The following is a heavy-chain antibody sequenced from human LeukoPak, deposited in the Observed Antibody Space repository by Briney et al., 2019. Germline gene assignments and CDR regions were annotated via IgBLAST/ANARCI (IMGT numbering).Heavy chain of an antibody. J-gene: IGHJ6*03. V-gene: IGHV1-69*06. CDR1: GYTFTGYY. D-gene: IGHD2-21*02. CDR2: IIPIFGTA. Sequence: ASVKVSCKASGYTFTGYYMHWVRQAPGQGLEWMGGIIPIFGTANYAQKFQGRVTITADKSTSTAYMELSSLRSEDTAVYYCARSMVVTAILPLYNYYYYMDVWGKGTTVTVSS. CDR3: ARSMVVTAILPLYNYYYYMDV.